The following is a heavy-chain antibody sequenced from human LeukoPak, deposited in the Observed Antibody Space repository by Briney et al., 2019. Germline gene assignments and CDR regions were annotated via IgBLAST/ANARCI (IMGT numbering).Heavy chain of an antibody. D-gene: IGHD2-2*01. CDR2: IYHSGST. Sequence: PSETLSLTCTVSGYSISSGYYWGWIRQPPGKGLEWIGSIYHSGSTYYNPSLKSRVTISVDTSKNQFSLKLSSVTAADTAVYYCARDSSGGYCSSTSCPPWDYYYMDVWGKGTTVTVSS. J-gene: IGHJ6*03. CDR3: ARDSSGGYCSSTSCPPWDYYYMDV. V-gene: IGHV4-38-2*02. CDR1: GYSISSGYY.